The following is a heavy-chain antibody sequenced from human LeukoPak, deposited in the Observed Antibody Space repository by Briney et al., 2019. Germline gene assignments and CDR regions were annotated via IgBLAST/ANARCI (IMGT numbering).Heavy chain of an antibody. CDR3: AKAPIAAAGIYYFDY. CDR2: ISYDGSNK. V-gene: IGHV3-30*18. Sequence: GGSLRLSCAASGFTFSSYGIHWVRQAPGKGLEWVAVISYDGSNKYYADSVKGRFTISRDNSKNTLYLQMNSLRAEDTAVYYCAKAPIAAAGIYYFDYWGQGTLVTVSS. CDR1: GFTFSSYG. J-gene: IGHJ4*02. D-gene: IGHD6-13*01.